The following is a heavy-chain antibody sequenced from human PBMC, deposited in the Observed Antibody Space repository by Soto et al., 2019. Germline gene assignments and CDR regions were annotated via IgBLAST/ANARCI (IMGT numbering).Heavy chain of an antibody. CDR2: MNPNSGYT. CDR1: GYTLTSYD. J-gene: IGHJ6*02. V-gene: IGHV1-8*01. D-gene: IGHD6-19*01. CDR3: AKIPFLGRSSGWWDFYYGMDV. Sequence: QVQLVQSGAEVKKPGASVKVSCKASGYTLTSYDISWVRQATGQGLERMGWMNPNSGYTGDAQKLQDTVTMTRNTSISTAYMELSSLRSEDTAVYYCAKIPFLGRSSGWWDFYYGMDVWGQGTTVTVSS.